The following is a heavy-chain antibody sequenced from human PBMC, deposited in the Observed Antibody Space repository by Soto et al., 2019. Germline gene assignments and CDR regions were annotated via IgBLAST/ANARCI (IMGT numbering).Heavy chain of an antibody. J-gene: IGHJ6*02. CDR2: ISYSGST. V-gene: IGHV4-30-4*01. Sequence: QVQLQESGPGLVKPSQTLSLTGTVSGGSISSGDYYWSSIRQPPGKGLEWIGYISYSGSTCYNPSLKSRVTISVDTSKSQCSLKLNSVTAADTAVYYCARVENWSDLPYYYYGMDVWGQGTTVTVSS. CDR3: ARVENWSDLPYYYYGMDV. D-gene: IGHD1-1*01. CDR1: GGSISSGDYY.